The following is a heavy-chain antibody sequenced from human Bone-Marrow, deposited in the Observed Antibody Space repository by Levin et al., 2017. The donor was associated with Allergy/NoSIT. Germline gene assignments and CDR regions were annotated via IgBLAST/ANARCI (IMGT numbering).Heavy chain of an antibody. CDR2: ISAYNGNT. CDR3: AREGDIVATIHPRNFDDAFDI. V-gene: IGHV1-18*01. Sequence: GESLKISCKASGYTFTSYGISWVRQAPGQGLEWMGWISAYNGNTNYAQKLQGRVTMTTDTSTSTAYMELRSLRSDDTAVYYCAREGDIVATIHPRNFDDAFDIWGQGTMVTVSS. D-gene: IGHD5-12*01. J-gene: IGHJ3*02. CDR1: GYTFTSYG.